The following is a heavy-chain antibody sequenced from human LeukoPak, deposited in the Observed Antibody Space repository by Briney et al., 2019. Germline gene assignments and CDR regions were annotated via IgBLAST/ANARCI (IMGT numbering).Heavy chain of an antibody. CDR1: GGTFISYA. D-gene: IGHD2-15*01. CDR3: ARRCSGGSCYLNWFDP. J-gene: IGHJ5*02. V-gene: IGHV1-69*13. CDR2: SNPIFGTA. Sequence: SVKVSCKASGGTFISYAISGVRQAPGQGREGMGGSNPIFGTANYAQKFQGRVTITADESTSTAYMELSSLRSEDTAVYYCARRCSGGSCYLNWFDPWGQGTLVTVSS.